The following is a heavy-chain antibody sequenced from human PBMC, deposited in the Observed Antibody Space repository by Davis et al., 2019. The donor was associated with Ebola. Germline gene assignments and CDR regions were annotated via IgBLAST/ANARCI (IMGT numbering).Heavy chain of an antibody. CDR3: ARAQFPTTSDH. D-gene: IGHD1-1*01. J-gene: IGHJ4*02. Sequence: ASVQVSCKASGYTFPNYGITWVRQAPGQGLEWMGWFNPHNGNTNYAQNVQGRVIMTSDTSTSTAYMEVGILRSDGTAVYYCARAQFPTTSDHWGQGTLVTVSS. CDR1: GYTFPNYG. CDR2: FNPHNGNT. V-gene: IGHV1-18*04.